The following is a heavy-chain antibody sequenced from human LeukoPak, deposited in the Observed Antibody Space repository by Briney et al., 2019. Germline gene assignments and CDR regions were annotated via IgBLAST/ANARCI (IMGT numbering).Heavy chain of an antibody. CDR2: VSYSGRT. J-gene: IGHJ3*02. V-gene: IGHV4-59*01. Sequence: SETLSLTCTVSGDSISGYYWSWIRQPPGKGLECIGYVSYSGRTNHNPSLKSRVTISVDTSKNQFSLKLSSVTAADTAVYYCARDLRYFYDSSGYPGAFDIWGQGTMVTVSS. CDR3: ARDLRYFYDSSGYPGAFDI. D-gene: IGHD3-22*01. CDR1: GDSISGYY.